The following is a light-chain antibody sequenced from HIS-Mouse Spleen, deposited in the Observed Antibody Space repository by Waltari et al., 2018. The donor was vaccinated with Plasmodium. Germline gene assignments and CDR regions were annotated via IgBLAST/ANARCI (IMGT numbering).Light chain of an antibody. CDR3: QQYYSSSFT. Sequence: EIVMTQSQATLSVSPGERATLSCSASQSVSSNLAWYQQKPGQAPRLLIYGASTRATGIPARFSGSGSGTEFTLTISSLQSEDVAVYYCQQYYSSSFTFGPGTKVDIK. J-gene: IGKJ3*01. V-gene: IGKV3-15*01. CDR2: GAS. CDR1: QSVSSN.